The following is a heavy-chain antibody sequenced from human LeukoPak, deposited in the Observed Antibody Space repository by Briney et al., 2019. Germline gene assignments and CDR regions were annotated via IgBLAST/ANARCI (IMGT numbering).Heavy chain of an antibody. Sequence: SETLSLTCTVSGGSISSSSYYWGWIRQPPGKGLEWIGSIYHSGSSYYNPSLRSRVTISVDTSKNHFSLKLSSVTAADTAIYYCARWTSSRYGAMAYYFDYWGQGTLVTVSS. CDR3: ARWTSSRYGAMAYYFDY. V-gene: IGHV4-39*02. J-gene: IGHJ4*02. CDR1: GGSISSSSYY. CDR2: IYHSGSS. D-gene: IGHD6-13*01.